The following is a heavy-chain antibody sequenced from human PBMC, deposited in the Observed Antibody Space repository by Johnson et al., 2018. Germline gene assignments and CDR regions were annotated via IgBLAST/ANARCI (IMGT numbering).Heavy chain of an antibody. D-gene: IGHD4-11*01. V-gene: IGHV3-23*04. Sequence: VQLVQSGGGLVQPGGSLRLSCAASGFTFSSYSMSWVRQAPGKGLEWVSAISGSGSTTYYADSVKGRFTISRDNSKNTLYLQMESLRPADTAVYYCAKSGTRDYNQYYYYYYMDVWGKGTTVTVSS. CDR3: AKSGTRDYNQYYYYYYMDV. CDR1: GFTFSSYS. J-gene: IGHJ6*03. CDR2: ISGSGSTT.